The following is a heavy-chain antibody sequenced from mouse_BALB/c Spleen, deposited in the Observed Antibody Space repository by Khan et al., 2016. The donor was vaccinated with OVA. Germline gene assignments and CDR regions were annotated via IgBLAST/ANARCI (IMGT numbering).Heavy chain of an antibody. CDR3: ARIFIGTTDYAMDY. V-gene: IGHV2-2*02. CDR1: GFSLTSYG. CDR2: IWSGGST. Sequence: QIQLVQSGPGLVQPSQSLSITCTVSGFSLTSYGVHWVRQSPGKGLVWLGVIWSGGSTDYNAAFISRLSISKDNSKSQVFFKMNSLQANDTAIYYCARIFIGTTDYAMDYWGQGTSVTVSS. D-gene: IGHD2-14*01. J-gene: IGHJ4*01.